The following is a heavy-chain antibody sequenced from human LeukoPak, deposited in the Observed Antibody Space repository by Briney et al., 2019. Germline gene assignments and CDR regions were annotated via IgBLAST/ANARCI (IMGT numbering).Heavy chain of an antibody. V-gene: IGHV4-39*01. D-gene: IGHD3-22*01. CDR2: IYYSGST. J-gene: IGHJ4*02. CDR1: GGSISSSSHY. CDR3: ARRPTYYYDSSGYYDY. Sequence: TSETLSLTCTVSGGSISSSSHYWGWIRQPPGKGLEWIGSIYYSGSTYYNPSLKSRVTISVDTSKNQFSLKLSSVTAADTAVYYCARRPTYYYDSSGYYDYWGQGTLVTVSS.